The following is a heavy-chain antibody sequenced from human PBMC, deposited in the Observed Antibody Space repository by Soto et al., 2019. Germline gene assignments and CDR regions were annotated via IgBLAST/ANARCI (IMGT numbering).Heavy chain of an antibody. CDR2: ISSSSSYI. Sequence: EVQLVESGGGLVKPGGSLRLSCAASGFTFSSYSMNWVRQAPGKGLEWVSSISSSSSYIYYADSVKGRFTISRDNAKNSLYLQMHSLRAEDTAVYYCARAYDILTGHYYFDYWGQGTLVTVSS. J-gene: IGHJ4*02. CDR3: ARAYDILTGHYYFDY. D-gene: IGHD3-9*01. CDR1: GFTFSSYS. V-gene: IGHV3-21*01.